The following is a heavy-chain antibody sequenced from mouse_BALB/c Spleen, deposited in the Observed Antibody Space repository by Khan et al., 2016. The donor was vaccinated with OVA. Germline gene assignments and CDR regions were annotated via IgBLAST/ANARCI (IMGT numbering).Heavy chain of an antibody. V-gene: IGHV1-4*01. CDR2: INPSSGYT. CDR1: GYTFTSYT. CDR3: ARKSTRASY. D-gene: IGHD3-1*01. J-gene: IGHJ2*01. Sequence: VQLQQSGAELVKPGASVKMSCKASGYTFTSYTMHWVKQRPGQGLEWIGYINPSSGYTKYNHKFKDKATLTADKSSSTAYMQLSSLTSEDSAVYYCARKSTRASYWGQGTTLTVSS.